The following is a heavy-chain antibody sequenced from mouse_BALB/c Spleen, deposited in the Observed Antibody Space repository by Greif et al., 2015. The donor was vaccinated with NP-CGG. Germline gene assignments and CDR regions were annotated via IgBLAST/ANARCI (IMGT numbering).Heavy chain of an antibody. J-gene: IGHJ4*01. Sequence: VKVVDSGPGLVAPSQSLSITCTVSGFSLTSYGVHWVRQPPGKGLEWLGVIWAGGSTSYNSALMSRLSISKDNSKSQVFLKMNSLQTDDTAMYYCAREDGNYVGAMDYWGQGTSVTVSS. CDR3: AREDGNYVGAMDY. CDR1: GFSLTSYG. V-gene: IGHV2-9*02. CDR2: IWAGGST. D-gene: IGHD2-1*01.